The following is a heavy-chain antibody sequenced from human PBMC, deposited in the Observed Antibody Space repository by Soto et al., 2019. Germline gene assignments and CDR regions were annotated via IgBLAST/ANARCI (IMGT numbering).Heavy chain of an antibody. CDR1: GFTFSNYW. J-gene: IGHJ5*02. D-gene: IGHD3-22*01. Sequence: EVQLVESGGGLVQPGGSLRLSCAASGFTFSNYWMNWVRQAPGKGLEWVANIEEDGSEEYYVDSVKGRFTISRDNAKNSLYLQMNSLRAEDTAVYYCARRGSSGYYYGWFDPWGQGTLVTVSS. CDR2: IEEDGSEE. V-gene: IGHV3-7*01. CDR3: ARRGSSGYYYGWFDP.